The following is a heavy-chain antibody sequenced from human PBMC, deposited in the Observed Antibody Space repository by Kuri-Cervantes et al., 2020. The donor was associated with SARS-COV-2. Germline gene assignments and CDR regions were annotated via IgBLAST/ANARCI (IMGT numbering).Heavy chain of an antibody. V-gene: IGHV4-59*01. Sequence: ESLKISCTASGDSISSYYWSWIRQPPGKGLEWIGYIYYSGSTKYNPSLKSRVTISLNTSKNQFSLKLSSVTAADTAVYYCARGGGYDYPHYWGQGTLVTVPS. J-gene: IGHJ4*02. CDR3: ARGGGYDYPHY. CDR1: GDSISSYY. CDR2: IYYSGST. D-gene: IGHD3-16*01.